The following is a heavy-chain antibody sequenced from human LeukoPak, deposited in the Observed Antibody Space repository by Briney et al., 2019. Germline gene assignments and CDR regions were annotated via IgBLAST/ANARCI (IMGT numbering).Heavy chain of an antibody. CDR2: IIPIFGTA. V-gene: IGHV1-69*06. J-gene: IGHJ6*03. Sequence: VASGKVSCKASGGTFSSYAISWVRQAPGQVLEWMGGIIPIFGTANYAQKFQGRVTITADKSTSTAYMELSSLRSEDTAVYYSARTAAGKYYYYMDVWGKGTTVTVSS. CDR3: ARTAAGKYYYYMDV. CDR1: GGTFSSYA. D-gene: IGHD6-13*01.